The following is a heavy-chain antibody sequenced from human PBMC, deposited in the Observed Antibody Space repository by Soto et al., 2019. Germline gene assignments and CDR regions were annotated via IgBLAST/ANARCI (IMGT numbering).Heavy chain of an antibody. J-gene: IGHJ6*02. CDR2: INPNSGGT. Sequence: ASVKVSCKASGYTFTGYYMHWVRQAPGQGLEWMGWINPNSGGTNYAQKFQGWVTMTRDTSISTAYMELSRLRSDDTAVYYCARAGGVVVPAAMPGLDYYYGMDVWGQGTTVTVSS. CDR1: GYTFTGYY. CDR3: ARAGGVVVPAAMPGLDYYYGMDV. V-gene: IGHV1-2*04. D-gene: IGHD2-2*01.